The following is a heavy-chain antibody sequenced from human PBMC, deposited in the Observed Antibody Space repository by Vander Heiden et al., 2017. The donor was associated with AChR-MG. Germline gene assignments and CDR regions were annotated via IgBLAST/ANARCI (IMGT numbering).Heavy chain of an antibody. CDR1: GGAFSSYA. CDR3: ATEPRILDYYYYGMDV. J-gene: IGHJ6*02. Sequence: QVQLVQSGAAVKRPGCSVTVSCKAPGGAFSSYAIGWVRQATGQGLEWRGGIIPIFGTANYAQKFQGRVTITADESTSTAYMELSSLRSEDTAVYYCATEPRILDYYYYGMDVWGQGTTVTVSS. D-gene: IGHD2-15*01. V-gene: IGHV1-69*01. CDR2: IIPIFGTA.